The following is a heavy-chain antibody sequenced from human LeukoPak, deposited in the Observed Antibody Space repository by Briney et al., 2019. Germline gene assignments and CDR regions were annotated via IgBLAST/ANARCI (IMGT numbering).Heavy chain of an antibody. J-gene: IGHJ4*02. Sequence: GRSLRLSCAASGFTFSSYGMHWVGQAPGKGLEGVAVIWYDGSNKYYADSVKGRFTISRDNSKNTLYLQMNSLRAEDTAVYYCARGVPGGYDSSGYYFGSFDYWGQGTLVTVSS. V-gene: IGHV3-33*01. D-gene: IGHD3-22*01. CDR2: IWYDGSNK. CDR1: GFTFSSYG. CDR3: ARGVPGGYDSSGYYFGSFDY.